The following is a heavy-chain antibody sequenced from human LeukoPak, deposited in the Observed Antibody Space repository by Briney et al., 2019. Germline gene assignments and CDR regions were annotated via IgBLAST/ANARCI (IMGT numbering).Heavy chain of an antibody. V-gene: IGHV4-38-2*02. CDR2: IYHTGST. CDR3: ASGIVGATTYDY. Sequence: SETLSLTCIVSGYPISSGYFWGWIRQPPGKGLEWIGNIYHTGSTYYNPSLKSRVTIPVDKTKNQISLNLNSVTAADTAVYYCASGIVGATTYDYWGQGTLVTVSS. CDR1: GYPISSGYF. J-gene: IGHJ4*02. D-gene: IGHD1-26*01.